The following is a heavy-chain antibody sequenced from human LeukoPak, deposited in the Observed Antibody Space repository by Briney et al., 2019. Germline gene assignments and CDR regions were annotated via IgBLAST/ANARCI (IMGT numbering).Heavy chain of an antibody. V-gene: IGHV3-7*01. D-gene: IGHD2/OR15-2a*01. J-gene: IGHJ4*02. CDR3: ARVTYAVPVY. Sequence: DSVKGRFTISRDNAQNSLFLQMNSLRDEDTAVYYCARVTYAVPVYWGEGTLVAVAS.